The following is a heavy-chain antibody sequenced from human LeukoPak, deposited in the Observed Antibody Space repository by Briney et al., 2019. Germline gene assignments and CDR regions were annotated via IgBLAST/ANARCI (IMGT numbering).Heavy chain of an antibody. D-gene: IGHD5/OR15-5a*01. CDR3: ARHDSVGDRYFDY. CDR2: IYPGDSDT. CDR1: GYSFTSYW. Sequence: GESLKISCKGSGYSFTSYWIAWVRQMPGKGLEWMGIIYPGDSDTRYSPSFQGQVTISADKSISTAYLQWSGLKASDTAMYYCARHDSVGDRYFDYWGQGTLVTVSS. J-gene: IGHJ4*02. V-gene: IGHV5-51*01.